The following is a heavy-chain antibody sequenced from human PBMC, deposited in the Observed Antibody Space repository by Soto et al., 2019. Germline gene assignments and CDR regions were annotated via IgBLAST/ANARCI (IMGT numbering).Heavy chain of an antibody. Sequence: QVQLVQSGAEVKKPGSSVKVSCKASGGTFSNYVFGWVRQAPGQGPEWMGTIIAMFGTTNYAPKFQGRVTITADKITTTVYMELSSLTSEDTAVYYCARGYCSPTSCYIGRVDNWFDSWGQGTLVTVSS. D-gene: IGHD2-2*02. CDR2: IIAMFGTT. CDR3: ARGYCSPTSCYIGRVDNWFDS. V-gene: IGHV1-69*06. J-gene: IGHJ5*01. CDR1: GGTFSNYV.